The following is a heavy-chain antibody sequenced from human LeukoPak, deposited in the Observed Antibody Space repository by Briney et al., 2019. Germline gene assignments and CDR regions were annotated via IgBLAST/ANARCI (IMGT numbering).Heavy chain of an antibody. CDR1: GYTFTGYY. V-gene: IGHV1-8*03. CDR2: MNPNSGNT. CDR3: ARDPSSGWYLKGWFDP. J-gene: IGHJ5*02. Sequence: VASVKVSCKASGYTFTGYYIHWVRQAPGQGLEWMGWMNPNSGNTGYAQKFQGRVTITRNTSISTAYMELSSLRSEDTAVYYCARDPSSGWYLKGWFDPWGQGTLVTVSS. D-gene: IGHD6-19*01.